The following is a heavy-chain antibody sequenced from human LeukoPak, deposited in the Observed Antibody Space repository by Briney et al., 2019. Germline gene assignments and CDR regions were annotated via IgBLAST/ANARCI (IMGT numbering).Heavy chain of an antibody. D-gene: IGHD2-2*01. V-gene: IGHV3-9*01. Sequence: GRSLRLSCAASGFTFDDYAMHWVRQAPGKGLEWVSGISWNSGSIGYADSVKGGFTISRDNAKNSLYLQMNSLRAEDTTLYYCAREVPAATYYYYYGMDVWGQGTTVTVSS. J-gene: IGHJ6*02. CDR2: ISWNSGSI. CDR1: GFTFDDYA. CDR3: AREVPAATYYYYYGMDV.